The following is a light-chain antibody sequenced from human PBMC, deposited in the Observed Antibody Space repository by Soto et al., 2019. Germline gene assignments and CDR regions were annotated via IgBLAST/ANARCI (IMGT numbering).Light chain of an antibody. CDR3: CSSAPESTYV. CDR2: KGT. Sequence: QSALAQPASVSGSPGQSITISCTGTSNDVGAYNSVSWYQQHPHKAPQVIIYKGTQRPSGISTRFSGSTSGNVASLTISGLQADDEADYFCCSSAPESTYVFGSGTQLTVL. V-gene: IGLV2-23*01. CDR1: SNDVGAYNS. J-gene: IGLJ7*01.